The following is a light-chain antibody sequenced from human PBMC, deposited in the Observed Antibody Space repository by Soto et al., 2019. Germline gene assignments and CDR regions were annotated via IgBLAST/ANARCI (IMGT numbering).Light chain of an antibody. V-gene: IGKV3-15*01. J-gene: IGKJ1*01. CDR3: QQYTNWPPWT. CDR1: QSVSSN. CDR2: GAS. Sequence: EIVMTQSPATLSVSPGERATLSCRASQSVSSNLAWYQRKPGQAPRLLIYGASTRATGIPARFSGSGSGTELTLTISSLQSEDFAVYYCQQYTNWPPWTFGQGTKVEIK.